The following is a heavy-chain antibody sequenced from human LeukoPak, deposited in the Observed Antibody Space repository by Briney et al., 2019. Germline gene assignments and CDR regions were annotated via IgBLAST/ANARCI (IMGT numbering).Heavy chain of an antibody. J-gene: IGHJ4*02. V-gene: IGHV1-69*13. CDR1: GGTFSSYA. Sequence: GASVKVSCKASGGTFSSYAISWVRQAPGQGLEWMGGIIPIFGTANYAQKFQGRVTITADESTSTAYMELSSLRSEDTAVYYCARDEGYCGSTSCYGTYWGQGTLVTVSS. CDR2: IIPIFGTA. CDR3: ARDEGYCGSTSCYGTY. D-gene: IGHD2-2*01.